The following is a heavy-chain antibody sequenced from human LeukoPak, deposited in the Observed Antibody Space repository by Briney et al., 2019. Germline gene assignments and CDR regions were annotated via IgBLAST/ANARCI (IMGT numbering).Heavy chain of an antibody. CDR1: GYTFTSYY. D-gene: IGHD1-1*01. CDR2: INPNNGGT. Sequence: ASVKVSCKTSGYTFTSYYIHWVRQAPGQGLECMGWINPNNGGTTYAQNFQGRGSMTRDTSISTAYMELSGLRSDDTAVYYCARSPSARLDYWGRGTLVTVSS. CDR3: ARSPSARLDY. J-gene: IGHJ4*02. V-gene: IGHV1-2*02.